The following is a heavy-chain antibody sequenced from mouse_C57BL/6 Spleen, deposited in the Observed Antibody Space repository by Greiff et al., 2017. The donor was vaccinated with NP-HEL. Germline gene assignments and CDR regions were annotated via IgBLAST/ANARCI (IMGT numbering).Heavy chain of an antibody. CDR3: ARMMIYYYGSSPLYAMDY. Sequence: QVTLKVSGPGILQPSQTLSLSCSFSGFSLSTFGMGVGWIRQPSGKGLEWLAHIWWDDDKYYNPALKSRLTISKDTSKNQVFLKIANVDTADTATYYCARMMIYYYGSSPLYAMDYWGQGTSVTVSS. V-gene: IGHV8-8*01. CDR1: GFSLSTFGMG. CDR2: IWWDDDK. J-gene: IGHJ4*01. D-gene: IGHD1-1*01.